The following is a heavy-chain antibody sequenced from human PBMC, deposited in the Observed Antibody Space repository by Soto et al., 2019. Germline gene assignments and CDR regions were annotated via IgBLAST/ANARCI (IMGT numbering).Heavy chain of an antibody. V-gene: IGHV3-7*04. Sequence: EVQLVESGGGLVQPGGPLGLPCSASGFIFGGIWRSWLGKAPGKGLEWVASMNEYGSERYYVDSVKGRFTISRDNAKNSLYLQMNSLRAEDTAVYYCARATGADKEDYWGQGTLVTVSS. CDR3: ARATGADKEDY. D-gene: IGHD3-10*01. CDR2: MNEYGSER. J-gene: IGHJ4*02. CDR1: GFIFGGIW.